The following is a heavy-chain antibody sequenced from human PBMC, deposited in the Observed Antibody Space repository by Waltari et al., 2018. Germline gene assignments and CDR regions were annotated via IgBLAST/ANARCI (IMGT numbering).Heavy chain of an antibody. J-gene: IGHJ4*02. CDR2: IYSGGST. V-gene: IGHV3-53*01. D-gene: IGHD3-10*01. Sequence: EVQLVESGGGLIQPGGSLRLSCAASGFTVSSNYMSWVRQAPGKGLEWVSVIYSGGSTYYADSVKGRFTISRDNSKTTLYLQMNSLRAEDTAVYYCARDSPATYYYGSGSYQAWGQGTLVTVSS. CDR3: ARDSPATYYYGSGSYQA. CDR1: GFTVSSNY.